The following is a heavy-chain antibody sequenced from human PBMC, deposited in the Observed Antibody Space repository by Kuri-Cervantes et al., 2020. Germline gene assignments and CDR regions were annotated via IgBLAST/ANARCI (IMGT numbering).Heavy chain of an antibody. CDR1: GFTFSSYA. CDR3: ARDAPYYEAYYFDY. CDR2: ISYDGSNK. V-gene: IGHV3-30-3*01. J-gene: IGHJ4*02. Sequence: GESLKISCAASGFTFSSYAMHWVRQAPGKGLEWVAVISYDGSNKYYADSVKGRFTISRDNSKNTLYLQMNSLRAEDTAVYYCARDAPYYEAYYFDYWGQGTLVTDSS. D-gene: IGHD3-3*01.